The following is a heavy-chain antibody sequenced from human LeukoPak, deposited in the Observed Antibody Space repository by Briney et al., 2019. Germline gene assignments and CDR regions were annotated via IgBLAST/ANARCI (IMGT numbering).Heavy chain of an antibody. D-gene: IGHD1-1*01. J-gene: IGHJ3*02. CDR3: ARRPHNWNDGAFDI. CDR1: GYTFTSYA. V-gene: IGHV7-4-1*02. CDR2: INTNTGNP. Sequence: GASVKVSCKAAGYTFTSYAMNWVRQAPGQGLEWMGWINTNTGNPTYAQGFTGRFVFSLDTSVSTAYLQISSLKAEDTAVYYCARRPHNWNDGAFDIWGQGTMVTVSS.